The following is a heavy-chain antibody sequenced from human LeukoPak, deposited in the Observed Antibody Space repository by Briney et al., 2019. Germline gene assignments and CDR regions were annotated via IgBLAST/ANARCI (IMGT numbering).Heavy chain of an antibody. CDR1: GGSISSGSYY. V-gene: IGHV4-61*02. D-gene: IGHD2-21*01. Sequence: SETLSLTCTVSGGSISSGSYYWSWIRQPAGKGLEWIGRIYTSGSTNYNPSLKSRVTISVDTSKNQFSLKLSSVTAADTAVYYCARGPGVIAISLFDYWGQGTLVTVSS. CDR2: IYTSGST. CDR3: ARGPGVIAISLFDY. J-gene: IGHJ4*02.